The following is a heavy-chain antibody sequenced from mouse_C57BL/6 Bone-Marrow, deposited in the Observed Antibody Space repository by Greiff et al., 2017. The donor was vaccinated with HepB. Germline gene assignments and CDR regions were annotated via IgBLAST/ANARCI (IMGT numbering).Heavy chain of an antibody. J-gene: IGHJ1*03. CDR1: GFSLTSYG. CDR2: IWRGGST. V-gene: IGHV2-5*01. Sequence: VQLQQSGPGLVQPSQSLSITCTVSGFSLTSYGVHWVRQSPGKGLEWLGVIWRGGSTDYNAAFMSRLSITKDNSKSQVFFKMNSLQADDTAIYYCAKGYYGSSYGYFDVWGTGTTVTVSS. CDR3: AKGYYGSSYGYFDV. D-gene: IGHD1-1*01.